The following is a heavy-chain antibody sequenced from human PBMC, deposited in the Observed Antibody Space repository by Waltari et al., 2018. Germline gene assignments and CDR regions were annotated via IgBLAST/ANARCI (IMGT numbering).Heavy chain of an antibody. CDR1: GGSISSGGYS. CDR2: IYHSGST. CDR3: ASSYSSSWYEIDY. D-gene: IGHD6-13*01. J-gene: IGHJ4*02. V-gene: IGHV4-30-2*01. Sequence: QLQLQESGSGLVKPSQHLSLTCAVTGGSISSGGYSWSWIRQPPGKGLEWIGYIYHSGSTYYNPSLKSRVTISVDRSKNQFSLKLSSVTAADTAVYYCASSYSSSWYEIDYWGQGTLVTVSS.